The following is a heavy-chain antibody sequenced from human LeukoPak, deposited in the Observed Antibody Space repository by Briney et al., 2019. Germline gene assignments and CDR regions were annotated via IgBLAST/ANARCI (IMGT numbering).Heavy chain of an antibody. CDR2: VNPNTGDT. J-gene: IGHJ4*02. D-gene: IGHD1-26*01. CDR3: ARMSPHHTWEKLGFDY. Sequence: ASVKVSCKASGGTFSSYAISWVRQAPGQGLEWMGWVNPNTGDTSYAQRFQGRVTMTTDTSITTAFMELNGLTSDDTAVYYCARMSPHHTWEKLGFDYWGQGALVTVSS. V-gene: IGHV1-2*02. CDR1: GGTFSSYA.